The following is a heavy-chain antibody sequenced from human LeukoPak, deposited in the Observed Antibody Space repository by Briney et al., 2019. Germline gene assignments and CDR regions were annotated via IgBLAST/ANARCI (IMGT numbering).Heavy chain of an antibody. CDR1: GFTFSNSA. CDR3: AAELYSGTYGRCCSFAF. CDR2: IIVGSGRT. Sequence: SVKVSCKASGFTFSNSAMQWVRQARGQRLEWIGWIIVGSGRTHYAQNLQERIAITRDMSTNTAYMELSSLRSDDTAVYYCAAELYSGTYGRCCSFAFWGQGTQVTVSS. J-gene: IGHJ4*02. V-gene: IGHV1-58*02. D-gene: IGHD1-26*01.